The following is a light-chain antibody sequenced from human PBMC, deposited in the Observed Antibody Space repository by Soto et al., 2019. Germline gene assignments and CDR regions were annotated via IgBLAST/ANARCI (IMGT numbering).Light chain of an antibody. CDR3: SSYTSSSTQV. CDR2: EVS. J-gene: IGLJ1*01. CDR1: SSDVGGYNY. V-gene: IGLV2-14*01. Sequence: QSALAQPASVSGSPGQSITISCTGTSSDVGGYNYVSRYQQHPGKAPKLMIYEVSNRPSGVSNRFSGSKSGNTVSLAISGLQAEDEADYYCSSYTSSSTQVFGTGTKVTVL.